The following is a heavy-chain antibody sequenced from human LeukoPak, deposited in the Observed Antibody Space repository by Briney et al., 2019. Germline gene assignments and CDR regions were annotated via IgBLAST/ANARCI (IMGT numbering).Heavy chain of an antibody. CDR1: GGSISSYY. V-gene: IGHV4-59*01. Sequence: SETLSLTCTVSGGSISSYYWSWIRQPPGKGLEWIGYIYYSGSTNYNPSLKSRVTISVDTSKNQFSLKLSSVTAADTAVYYCARVNPGYCSGGSCYYYYGMDVWGRGTTVTVSS. CDR3: ARVNPGYCSGGSCYYYYGMDV. D-gene: IGHD2-15*01. J-gene: IGHJ6*02. CDR2: IYYSGST.